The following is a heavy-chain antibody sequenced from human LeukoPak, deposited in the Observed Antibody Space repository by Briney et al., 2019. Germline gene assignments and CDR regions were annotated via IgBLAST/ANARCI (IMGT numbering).Heavy chain of an antibody. D-gene: IGHD6-19*01. Sequence: GGSLRPSCAASGFTFSSYGMHWVRQAPGKGLEWVAFIRHEGSNKYYADSVKGRFTISRDISKNTLYLQMSSLRAEDTAVYYCAKDSGRYYFDYWGQGTLVTVSS. CDR1: GFTFSSYG. V-gene: IGHV3-30*02. J-gene: IGHJ4*02. CDR2: IRHEGSNK. CDR3: AKDSGRYYFDY.